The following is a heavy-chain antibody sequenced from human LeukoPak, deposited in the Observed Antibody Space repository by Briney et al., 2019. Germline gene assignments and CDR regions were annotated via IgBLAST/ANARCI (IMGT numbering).Heavy chain of an antibody. J-gene: IGHJ4*02. Sequence: PGGSLRLSCAASGFTFSSYGMHWVRQAPGKGLEWVANINYDGSEKYFVDSVKGRFTISRDNAKNSLYLQMNSLRGEATAVYYCARGGGLTDYWGQGTLVTVSS. CDR3: ARGGGLTDY. CDR1: GFTFSSYG. CDR2: INYDGSEK. D-gene: IGHD3-16*01. V-gene: IGHV3-7*01.